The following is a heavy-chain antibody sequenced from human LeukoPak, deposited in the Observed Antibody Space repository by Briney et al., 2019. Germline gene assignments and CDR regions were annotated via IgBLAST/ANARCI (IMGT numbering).Heavy chain of an antibody. V-gene: IGHV3-30*02. J-gene: IGHJ4*02. D-gene: IGHD3-22*01. Sequence: GGSLRLSCAASGFTFSSYGMHWVRQAPGKGLEGVAFIRYDGSNKYYADSVKGRFTISRDNSKNTLYLQMNSLRAEDTAVYYCARASTYYYDSSGYYDFDYWGQGTLVTVSS. CDR1: GFTFSSYG. CDR3: ARASTYYYDSSGYYDFDY. CDR2: IRYDGSNK.